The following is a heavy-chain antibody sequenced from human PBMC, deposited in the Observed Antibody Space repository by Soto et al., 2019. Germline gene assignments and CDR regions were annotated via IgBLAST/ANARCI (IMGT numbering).Heavy chain of an antibody. D-gene: IGHD3-22*01. CDR3: AGGGPITMIVVVINGGSGVDY. CDR2: ISYDGSNK. J-gene: IGHJ4*02. V-gene: IGHV3-30-3*01. Sequence: PGGSLRLSCAASGFTFSSYAMHWVRQAPGKGLEWVAVISYDGSNKYYADSVKGRFTISRDNSKNTLYLQMNSLRAEDTAVYYCAGGGPITMIVVVINGGSGVDYWGQGTLVTVSS. CDR1: GFTFSSYA.